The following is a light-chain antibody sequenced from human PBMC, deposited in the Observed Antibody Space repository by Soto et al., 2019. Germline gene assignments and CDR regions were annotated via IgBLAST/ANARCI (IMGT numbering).Light chain of an antibody. CDR2: GAS. J-gene: IGKJ4*01. Sequence: EIVMTQSPITLSVTPGERATLSCRASRSVSSSLAWYQQKPGQAPRLLIYGASNGAAGIPARFSGSGSGTDFTLTISSLEPEDFAVYYCQQRSNWLSLTFGGGTNVDIK. V-gene: IGKV3-11*01. CDR1: RSVSSS. CDR3: QQRSNWLSLT.